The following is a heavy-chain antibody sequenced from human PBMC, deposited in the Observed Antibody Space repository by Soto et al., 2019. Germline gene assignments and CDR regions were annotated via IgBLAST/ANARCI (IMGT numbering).Heavy chain of an antibody. Sequence: SEALSLTCAVYGGSFTDYYWSWIRHPPGHGREWVGEITHTWCFDSNPSLDSLATIAVDTTRNQFSLKLSSVTNADTALYYCARGGQRPSDVSKAHGYYGMDVWGQGTKVTVSS. D-gene: IGHD6-25*01. V-gene: IGHV4-34*01. CDR3: ARGGQRPSDVSKAHGYYGMDV. J-gene: IGHJ6*02. CDR1: GGSFTDYY. CDR2: ITHTWCF.